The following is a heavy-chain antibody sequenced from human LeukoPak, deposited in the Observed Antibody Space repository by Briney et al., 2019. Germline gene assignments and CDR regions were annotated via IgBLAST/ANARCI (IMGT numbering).Heavy chain of an antibody. D-gene: IGHD2/OR15-2a*01. CDR1: GYTFTGYY. J-gene: IGHJ4*02. CDR3: APGPRDFN. Sequence: ASVKVSCMASGYTFTGYYMHWVRQAPGQGLEWMGWINPNSGGTNHAQKFQGRVTMTRDTSISTAYMELSRLRSDDTAVYYCAPGPRDFNWGQGTLVTVSS. V-gene: IGHV1-2*02. CDR2: INPNSGGT.